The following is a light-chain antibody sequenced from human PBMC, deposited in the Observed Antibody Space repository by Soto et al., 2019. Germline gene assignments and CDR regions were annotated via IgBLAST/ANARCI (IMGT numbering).Light chain of an antibody. Sequence: AIRMTQSPSSFSASTGDRVTITCRASQSISSYLAWYQQKPCKPPKLLIYAASTLQSGVPSRVSGSGSGTDFTLTISCLQSEDFATYYCQQYYSYPHTFGQGTKVEIK. J-gene: IGKJ1*01. CDR2: AAS. CDR3: QQYYSYPHT. V-gene: IGKV1-8*01. CDR1: QSISSY.